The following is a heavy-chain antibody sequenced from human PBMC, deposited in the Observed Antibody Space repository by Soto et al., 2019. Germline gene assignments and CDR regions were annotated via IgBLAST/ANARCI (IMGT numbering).Heavy chain of an antibody. D-gene: IGHD3-10*01. CDR3: AKGGSGFDYFDY. Sequence: GGSLRLSCAASGFTFSSYAMSWVRQAPGKGLEWVSAISGSGGSTYYADSVKGRFTISRDNSKNTLYLQMNSLRAVDTAVYYCAKGGSGFDYFDYWGQGTLVTVSS. V-gene: IGHV3-23*01. J-gene: IGHJ4*02. CDR1: GFTFSSYA. CDR2: ISGSGGST.